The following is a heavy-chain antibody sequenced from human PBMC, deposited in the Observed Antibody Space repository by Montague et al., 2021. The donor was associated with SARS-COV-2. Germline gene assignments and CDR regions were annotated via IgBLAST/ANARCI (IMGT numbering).Heavy chain of an antibody. V-gene: IGHV4-34*01. J-gene: IGHJ3*02. CDR2: KKNSGST. Sequence: KKNSGSTDYNPSLKSRVTISVDTSKNQFSLKLSSVTAADTAVYYCARGRHITFFGVVIGRDAFETWGQGTMVNVSS. CDR3: ARGRHITFFGVVIGRDAFET. D-gene: IGHD3-3*01.